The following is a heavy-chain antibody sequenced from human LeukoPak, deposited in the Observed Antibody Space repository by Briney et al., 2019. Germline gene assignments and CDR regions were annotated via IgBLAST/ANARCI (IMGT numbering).Heavy chain of an antibody. CDR2: XNPGGFRT. D-gene: IGHD3-10*01. CDR3: ARGDEVRALDL. CDR1: GYXXNXXH. Sequence: ASVKVSCKASGYXXNXXHXXWLXXXRGQXXXXMXIXNPGGFRTTYSQKFKGRVTMTRDTSTSTVYLELSSLRSDDTAVYXCARGDEVRALDLWGQGTLVTVSS. V-gene: IGHV1-46*02. J-gene: IGHJ5*02.